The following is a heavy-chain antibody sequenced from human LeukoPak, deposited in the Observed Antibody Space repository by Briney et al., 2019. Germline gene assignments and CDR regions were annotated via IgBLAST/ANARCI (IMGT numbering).Heavy chain of an antibody. Sequence: ASVTVSCKASGYTFTDYYMHWVRQAPGQGLEWMGWINPNSGGTNYTQNFQGRVTMTRDTSISTAYMELSRLRSDDTAVYYCAREVRLLWFGEINWFDPWGQGTLVTVSS. V-gene: IGHV1-2*02. CDR3: AREVRLLWFGEINWFDP. CDR2: INPNSGGT. D-gene: IGHD3-10*01. J-gene: IGHJ5*02. CDR1: GYTFTDYY.